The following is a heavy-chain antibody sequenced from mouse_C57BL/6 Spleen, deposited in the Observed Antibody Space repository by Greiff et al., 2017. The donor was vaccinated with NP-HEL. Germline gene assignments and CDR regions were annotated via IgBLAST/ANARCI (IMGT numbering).Heavy chain of an antibody. D-gene: IGHD1-1*01. J-gene: IGHJ4*01. CDR3: ATTTVVAEDYDAMDY. Sequence: VQLQESGPGLVQPSQSLSITCTVSGFSLTSYGVHWVRQSPGKGLEWLGVIWSGGSTDYNAAFISRLSISKDNSKSQVFFKMNSLQADDTAIYYCATTTVVAEDYDAMDYWGQGTSVTVSS. CDR2: IWSGGST. CDR1: GFSLTSYG. V-gene: IGHV2-2*01.